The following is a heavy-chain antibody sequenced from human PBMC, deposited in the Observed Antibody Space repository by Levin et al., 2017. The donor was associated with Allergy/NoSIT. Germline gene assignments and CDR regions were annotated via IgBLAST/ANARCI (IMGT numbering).Heavy chain of an antibody. Sequence: GGSLRLSCAASGFTFSSYAMHWVRQAPGKGLEWVTLIWSDGNNEYYADSVKGRFTVSRDNSKNTLYLQMSSLRVGDTAVYYCAKEGTRHCTTTSCYGAGFDVWGQGTKVTVSS. CDR3: AKEGTRHCTTTSCYGAGFDV. CDR1: GFTFSSYA. J-gene: IGHJ3*01. D-gene: IGHD2-2*01. CDR2: IWSDGNNE. V-gene: IGHV3-33*06.